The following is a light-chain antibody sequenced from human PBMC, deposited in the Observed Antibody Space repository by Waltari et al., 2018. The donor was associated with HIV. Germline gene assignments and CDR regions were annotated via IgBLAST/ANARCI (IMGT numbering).Light chain of an antibody. Sequence: IQMTQSPSALSASVGDTVPIPCRASQKIGSYLNWYQKKVGEAPKLVVYGASSLQSGVPARFRGSGSGSEYFLTITSLKSDDFATYFCQQSYGAPFTFG. CDR2: GAS. J-gene: IGKJ5*01. CDR1: QKIGSY. CDR3: QQSYGAPFT. V-gene: IGKV1-39*01.